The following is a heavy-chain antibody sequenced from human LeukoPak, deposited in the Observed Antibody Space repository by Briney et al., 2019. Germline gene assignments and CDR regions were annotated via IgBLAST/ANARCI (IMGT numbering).Heavy chain of an antibody. CDR2: IYHSGST. Sequence: SETLSLTCTVSGYSISSGYYWGWIRQPPGKGLEWIGSIYHSGSTNYNPSLKSRVTISVDTSKNQFSLKLSSVTAADTAVYYCARGGYYDSSGLGAFDIWGQGTMVTVSS. D-gene: IGHD3-22*01. CDR3: ARGGYYDSSGLGAFDI. J-gene: IGHJ3*02. V-gene: IGHV4-38-2*02. CDR1: GYSISSGYY.